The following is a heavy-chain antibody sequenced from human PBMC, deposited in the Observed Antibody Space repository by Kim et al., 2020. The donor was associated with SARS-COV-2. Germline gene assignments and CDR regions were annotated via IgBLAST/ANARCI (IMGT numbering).Heavy chain of an antibody. V-gene: IGHV3-30-3*01. D-gene: IGHD6-13*01. Sequence: GGSLRLSCAASGFTFSSYAMHWVRQAPGKGLEWVAVISYDGSNKYYADSVKGRFTISRENSKNTLYRQMNSLRAEARAVYYCARGAGYSSPRGIFDYWG. CDR3: ARGAGYSSPRGIFDY. CDR2: ISYDGSNK. CDR1: GFTFSSYA. J-gene: IGHJ4*01.